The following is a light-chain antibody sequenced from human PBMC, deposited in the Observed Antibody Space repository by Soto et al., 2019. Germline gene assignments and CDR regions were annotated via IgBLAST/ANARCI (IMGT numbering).Light chain of an antibody. J-gene: IGKJ1*01. CDR1: QPIGTF. CDR2: GAS. Sequence: DIQMTQSPSSLSASVGDRVTITCRASQPIGTFLHWYQQKPGRAPNLLIHGASTLQSGVPSRLSGSGSGSDFTLTISSLQPDDFGTYFCQQSYNSPRTFGQGTKV. CDR3: QQSYNSPRT. V-gene: IGKV1-39*01.